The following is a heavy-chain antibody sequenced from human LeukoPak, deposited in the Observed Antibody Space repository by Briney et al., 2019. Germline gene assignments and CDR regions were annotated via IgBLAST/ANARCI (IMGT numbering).Heavy chain of an antibody. CDR2: INTDGTVT. Sequence: NPGGSLILSCAASGFTFSKYWMLWVRQAPGKGLESVSRINTDGTVTTYADSVKGRFTVSRDNADNTMFLQMNSVRDEDTAVYYCATKQWLAPPPDSWGQGTPVTVSS. CDR1: GFTFSKYW. V-gene: IGHV3-74*01. J-gene: IGHJ4*02. CDR3: ATKQWLAPPPDS. D-gene: IGHD6-19*01.